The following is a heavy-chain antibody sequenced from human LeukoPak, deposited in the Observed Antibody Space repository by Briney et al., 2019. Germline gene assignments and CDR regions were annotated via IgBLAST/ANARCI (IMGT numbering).Heavy chain of an antibody. D-gene: IGHD3-9*01. CDR3: AKYEPYYDILTGYSQYYFDY. CDR2: ISGSGGST. J-gene: IGHJ4*02. V-gene: IGHV3-23*01. CDR1: GFMFSSYA. Sequence: GGSLRLSCEASGFMFSSYAMNWVRQAPGKGLEWVSAISGSGGSTYYADSVKGRFTISRDNSKNTLYLQMNSLRAEDTAVYYCAKYEPYYDILTGYSQYYFDYWGQGTLVTVSS.